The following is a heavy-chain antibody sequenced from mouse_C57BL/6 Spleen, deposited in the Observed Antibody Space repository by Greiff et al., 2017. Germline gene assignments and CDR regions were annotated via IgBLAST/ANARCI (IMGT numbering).Heavy chain of an antibody. CDR3: ARTLPLYYDYDGTPYYAMDY. J-gene: IGHJ4*01. Sequence: QVQLQQSGPGLVQPSQSLSITCTVSGFSLTSYGVHWVRQSPGKGLEWLGVIWSGGSTDYNAAFISRLSISKDNSKSQVFFKMNSLQADDTAIYYCARTLPLYYDYDGTPYYAMDYWGQGTSVTVSS. V-gene: IGHV2-2*01. D-gene: IGHD2-4*01. CDR2: IWSGGST. CDR1: GFSLTSYG.